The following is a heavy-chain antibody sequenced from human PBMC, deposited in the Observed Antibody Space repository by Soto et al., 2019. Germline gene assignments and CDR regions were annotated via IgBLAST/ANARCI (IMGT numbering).Heavy chain of an antibody. Sequence: QVQLVQSGAEVKKPGASVKVSCKASGYTFTNYGISWVRQAPGQGLEWMGWISGYNGNTNYAQKFQGRVAVTADTSTNTAYMELSSLTSDDTAVYFCARDRSSSSVWGQGTLVTVSS. D-gene: IGHD6-13*01. CDR1: GYTFTNYG. J-gene: IGHJ4*02. V-gene: IGHV1-18*01. CDR2: ISGYNGNT. CDR3: ARDRSSSSV.